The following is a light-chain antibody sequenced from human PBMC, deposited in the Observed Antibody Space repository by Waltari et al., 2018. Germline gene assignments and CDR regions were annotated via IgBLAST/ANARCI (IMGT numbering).Light chain of an antibody. CDR1: QGVTNK. J-gene: IGKJ1*01. CDR2: LAS. CDR3: QQYYNWPTT. Sequence: EIVMTQSPATLSVSPGEKATLSCRASQGVTNKLAWYQQKPGQAPRLRIFLASTRATGIPARFSGSGSGTEFTLTISSLQSEECAVYYCQQYYNWPTTFGQGTRVEVK. V-gene: IGKV3-15*01.